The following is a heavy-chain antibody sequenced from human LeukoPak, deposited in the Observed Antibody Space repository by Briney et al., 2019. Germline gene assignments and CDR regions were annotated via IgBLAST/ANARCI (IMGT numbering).Heavy chain of an antibody. V-gene: IGHV1-24*01. D-gene: IGHD3-22*01. J-gene: IGHJ4*02. CDR1: GYTLTELS. CDR3: ATANRLTRDSSGYYPDS. Sequence: ASVKVSCKVSGYTLTELSTHWVRQAPGKGLEWMGGFDPGDGEIVYAQNFQGRVTMTEDTSTDTAYMELSSLRSEDTAIYYCATANRLTRDSSGYYPDSWGQGTLVTVSS. CDR2: FDPGDGEI.